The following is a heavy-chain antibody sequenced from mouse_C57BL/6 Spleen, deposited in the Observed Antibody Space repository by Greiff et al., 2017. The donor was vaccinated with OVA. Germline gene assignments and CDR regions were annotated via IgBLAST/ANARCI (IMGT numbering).Heavy chain of an antibody. CDR3: ARRGSNYVFYCDY. Sequence: VQLQQSGAELVRPGTSVKVSCKASGYAFTNYLIEWVKQRPGQGLEWIGVINPGSGGTNYNEKFKGKATLTADKSSSTAYMQLSSLTSEDSAVYFCARRGSNYVFYCDYWGQGTTLTVSS. V-gene: IGHV1-54*01. CDR1: GYAFTNYL. D-gene: IGHD2-5*01. J-gene: IGHJ2*01. CDR2: INPGSGGT.